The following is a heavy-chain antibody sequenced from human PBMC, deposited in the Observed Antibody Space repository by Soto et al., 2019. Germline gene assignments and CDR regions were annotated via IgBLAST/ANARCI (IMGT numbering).Heavy chain of an antibody. Sequence: EVRLLESGGGLVQPGGSLRLSCAASGFTFSSYAMSWVRQAQGKGLEWVSAISGSGGSTYYADSVKGRFTISRDNSKNTLYLQMNSLRAEDTAVYYCAKDLYYYDSSGYPPNLDYWGQGTLVTVSS. CDR3: AKDLYYYDSSGYPPNLDY. J-gene: IGHJ4*02. V-gene: IGHV3-23*01. CDR2: ISGSGGST. D-gene: IGHD3-22*01. CDR1: GFTFSSYA.